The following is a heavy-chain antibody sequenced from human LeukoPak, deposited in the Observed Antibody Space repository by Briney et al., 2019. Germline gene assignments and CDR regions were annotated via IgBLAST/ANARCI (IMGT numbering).Heavy chain of an antibody. CDR3: VRDFDY. CDR1: GFTFSSYA. J-gene: IGHJ4*02. CDR2: ISYDGSSK. V-gene: IGHV3-30-3*01. Sequence: GRSLRLSCAASGFTFSSYAMHWVRQAPGKGLEWVAVISYDGSSKYYADSVKGRFTISRDNSKNTLYLQMNSLRAEDTAVYYCVRDFDYWGQRTLVTVSS.